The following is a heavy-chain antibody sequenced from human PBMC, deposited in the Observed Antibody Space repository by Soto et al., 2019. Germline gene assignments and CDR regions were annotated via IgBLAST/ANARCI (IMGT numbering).Heavy chain of an antibody. D-gene: IGHD3-16*02. V-gene: IGHV1-69*02. CDR1: GGTFSSYT. CDR2: IIPILGIA. CDR3: ARGNSIWGSYRYTYTY. J-gene: IGHJ4*02. Sequence: SVKVSCKASGGTFSSYTISWVRQAPGQGLEWMGRIIPILGIANYAQKFQGRVTITADKSTSTAYMELSSLRSEDTAVYYCARGNSIWGSYRYTYTYWGQGTLVTVSS.